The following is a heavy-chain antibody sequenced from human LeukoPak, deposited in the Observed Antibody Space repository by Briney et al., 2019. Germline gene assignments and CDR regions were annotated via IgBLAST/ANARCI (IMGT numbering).Heavy chain of an antibody. CDR1: GFTVSSNY. CDR2: IYSGGST. V-gene: IGHV3-53*01. D-gene: IGHD4-17*01. CDR3: ARLDYEAYNWFDP. Sequence: TGGSLRLSCAASGFTVSSNYMSWVRQAPGKGLEWVSVIYSGGSTYYADSVKGRFSISRDNSKNTLYLQMNSPRAEDTAVYYCARLDYEAYNWFDPWGQGALVTVSS. J-gene: IGHJ5*02.